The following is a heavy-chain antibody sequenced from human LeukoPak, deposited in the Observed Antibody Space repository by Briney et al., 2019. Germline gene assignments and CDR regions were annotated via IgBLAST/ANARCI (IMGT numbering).Heavy chain of an antibody. CDR2: IYHSGST. CDR3: ARDPGVVVVPAAPRGSSEVSDY. CDR1: GYSISSGYY. D-gene: IGHD2-2*01. V-gene: IGHV4-38-2*02. J-gene: IGHJ4*02. Sequence: KPSETLSPTCAVSGYSISSGYYWGWIRQPPGKGLEWIGSIYHSGSTYYNPSLKSRVTISVDTSKNQFSLKLSSVTAADTAVYYCARDPGVVVVPAAPRGSSEVSDYWGQGTLVTVSS.